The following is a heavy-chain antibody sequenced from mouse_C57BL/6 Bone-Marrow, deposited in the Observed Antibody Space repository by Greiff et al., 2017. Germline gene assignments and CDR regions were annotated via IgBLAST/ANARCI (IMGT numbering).Heavy chain of an antibody. CDR1: GYTFTGYW. CDR2: ILPGSGST. D-gene: IGHD1-1*01. V-gene: IGHV1-9*01. CDR3: ARENYYGSYYFDY. J-gene: IGHJ2*01. Sequence: VQLQQSGAELVKPGASVKLSCKATGYTFTGYWIEWVKQRPGHGLEWIGEILPGSGSTNYNEKFKGKATFTADTASNTAYMQHSRLTTEDSAIYYCARENYYGSYYFDYWGQGTTLTVSS.